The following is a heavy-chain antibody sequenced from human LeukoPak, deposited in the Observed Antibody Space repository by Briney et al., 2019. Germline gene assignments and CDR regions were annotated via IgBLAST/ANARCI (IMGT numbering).Heavy chain of an antibody. CDR2: IYYSGST. J-gene: IGHJ4*02. V-gene: IGHV4-59*08. CDR1: GGSISSYY. CDR3: ARHDSGSGSYYMGTWVY. D-gene: IGHD3-10*01. Sequence: KPSETLSLTCTVSGGSISSYYWSWIRQPPGKGLEWIGYIYYSGSTNYNPSLKSRVTISVDTSKNQFSLKLSSVTAADTAVYYCARHDSGSGSYYMGTWVYWGQGTLVTVSS.